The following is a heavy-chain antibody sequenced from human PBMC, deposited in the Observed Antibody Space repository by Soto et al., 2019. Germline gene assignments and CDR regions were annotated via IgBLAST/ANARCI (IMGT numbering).Heavy chain of an antibody. J-gene: IGHJ6*02. D-gene: IGHD6-19*01. CDR1: GDSVTRSNW. CDR3: ATSGWNEDFYYYYGMDV. CDR2: IYHSGNT. Sequence: QVKLQESGPGLVKPSGTLSLTCAVSGDSVTRSNWWSWVRQSPGKGLEWIGEIYHSGNTRYNPSLKSLIAMSGDNAKNQFSLKMTSVTAADTAVYYCATSGWNEDFYYYYGMDVWGQGTTVTVSS. V-gene: IGHV4-4*02.